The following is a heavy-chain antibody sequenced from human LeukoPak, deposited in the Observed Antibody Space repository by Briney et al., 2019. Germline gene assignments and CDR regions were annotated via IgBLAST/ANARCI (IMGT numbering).Heavy chain of an antibody. D-gene: IGHD5-12*01. V-gene: IGHV4-34*01. J-gene: IGHJ4*02. Sequence: SETLSLTCAVYGGPFSGYYWSWIRQPPGKGLEWIGEINRSGSTNYNPSLKSRVTISVDTSKNQFSLKLSSLTAADTAVYYCARRGYSGYGHWGQGTLVTVPS. CDR2: INRSGST. CDR1: GGPFSGYY. CDR3: ARRGYSGYGH.